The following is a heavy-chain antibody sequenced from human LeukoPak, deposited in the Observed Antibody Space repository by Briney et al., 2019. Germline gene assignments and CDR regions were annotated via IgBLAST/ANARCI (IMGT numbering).Heavy chain of an antibody. D-gene: IGHD3-10*01. CDR2: IYYSGST. CDR3: ARASGSYYVDRYAFDI. V-gene: IGHV4-59*01. CDR1: GHSISSYY. J-gene: IGHJ3*02. Sequence: AETLSLTCTLSGHSISSYYWSWLRQPPGKGLEWLGYIYYSGSTNYNPSLKSRVTISVDTSKNQFSLKLSSVTAADTAVYYCARASGSYYVDRYAFDIWGQGTMVTVSS.